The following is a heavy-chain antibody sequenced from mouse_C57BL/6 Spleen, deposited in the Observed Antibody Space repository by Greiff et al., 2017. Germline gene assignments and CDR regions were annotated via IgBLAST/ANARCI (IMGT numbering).Heavy chain of an antibody. CDR2: IDPSDSYT. CDR1: GYTFTSYW. J-gene: IGHJ2*01. V-gene: IGHV1-50*01. Sequence: QVQLQQPGAELVKPGASVKLSCKASGYTFTSYWMQWVKQRPGQGLEWIGEIDPSDSYTNYNQKFKGKATLTVDTSSSTAYMQLRSLTSEDSAVYYCARGGAGLDYWGQGTTLTVSS. CDR3: ARGGAGLDY.